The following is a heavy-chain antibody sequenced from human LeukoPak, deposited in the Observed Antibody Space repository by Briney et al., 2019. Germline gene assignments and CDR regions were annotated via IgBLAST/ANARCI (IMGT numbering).Heavy chain of an antibody. Sequence: GSSVKVSCKASGGTFSSYAISWVRQAPGQGLEWMGGIIPIFATTNYAQKFQGRVTITADESTSTAYMELSSLRSEDTAVYYCARQLERRYYYYVDVWGKGTTVTVSS. D-gene: IGHD1-1*01. V-gene: IGHV1-69*01. CDR2: IIPIFATT. J-gene: IGHJ6*03. CDR1: GGTFSSYA. CDR3: ARQLERRYYYYVDV.